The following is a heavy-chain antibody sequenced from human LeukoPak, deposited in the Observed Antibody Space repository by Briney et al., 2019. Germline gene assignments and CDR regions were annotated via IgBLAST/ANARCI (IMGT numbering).Heavy chain of an antibody. J-gene: IGHJ4*02. Sequence: PGGSLTLSCAASGFGFSNFWMHWLRQAPGKGLEWVSRIKTDGSIKAYADPVKGLFTISRDNAKNTLYLHMNSLKGEDTATYFCTREADPAFSASSSPDFWGQGTPVTVS. V-gene: IGHV3-74*01. CDR3: TREADPAFSASSSPDF. D-gene: IGHD6-6*01. CDR1: GFGFSNFW. CDR2: IKTDGSIK.